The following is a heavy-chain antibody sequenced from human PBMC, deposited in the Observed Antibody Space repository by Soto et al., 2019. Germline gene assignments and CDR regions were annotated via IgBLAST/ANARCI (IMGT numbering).Heavy chain of an antibody. CDR2: VYPGDSDT. CDR1: GYTFSKYW. V-gene: IGHV5-51*01. CDR3: ARRLRDDSGSSPCYSALDV. D-gene: IGHD3-3*01. J-gene: IGHJ6*02. Sequence: GESLKISCQASGYTFSKYWIAWVRQMPGKGLEYVGIVYPGDSDTRYSPSFQGQVTISVDTSPSTAYMQWNSLKASDSPMYHCARRLRDDSGSSPCYSALDVWGRGTTVTVSS.